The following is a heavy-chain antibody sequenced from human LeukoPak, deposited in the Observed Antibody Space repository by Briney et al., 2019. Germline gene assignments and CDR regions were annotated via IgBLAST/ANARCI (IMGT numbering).Heavy chain of an antibody. D-gene: IGHD3-10*01. V-gene: IGHV3-23*01. CDR2: VSGSGGST. CDR3: ARGTDYYGSGSSLDY. CDR1: GFTFSRYA. J-gene: IGHJ4*02. Sequence: GGSLRLSCAASGFTFSRYAMSWVRQAPGKGLEWVSAVSGSGGSTYYADSVKGRFTISRDNSKNTLYLQMNSLRAEDTAVYYCARGTDYYGSGSSLDYWGQGTLVTVSS.